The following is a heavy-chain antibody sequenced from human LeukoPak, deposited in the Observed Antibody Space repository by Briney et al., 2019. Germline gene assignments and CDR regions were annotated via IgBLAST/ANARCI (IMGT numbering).Heavy chain of an antibody. CDR2: IYRSGST. CDR1: GGSISSSNW. CDR3: GAAGGVIGQIDY. Sequence: SETLSLTCAVSGGSISSSNWWSWVRQPPGKGLEWIGEIYRSGSTNYNPSLKGRVTISVDKSKNQFSLKLSSVTAADTAVYYCGAAGGVIGQIDYWGQGTLVTVSS. J-gene: IGHJ4*02. V-gene: IGHV4-4*02. D-gene: IGHD3-16*02.